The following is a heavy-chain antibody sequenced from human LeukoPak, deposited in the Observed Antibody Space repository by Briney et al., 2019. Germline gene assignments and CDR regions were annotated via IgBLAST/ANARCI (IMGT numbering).Heavy chain of an antibody. CDR1: GGSISSSNW. CDR2: IYHSGST. J-gene: IGHJ6*03. Sequence: PSETLSLTCVVSGGSISSSNWWSWVRQPPGQGLEWIGEIYHSGSTNYNPSLKSRVTISVDKSKNQFSLKLSSVTAADTAVYYCASCDSSSSGYYYYYMDVWGKGTTVTVSS. D-gene: IGHD6-6*01. V-gene: IGHV4-4*02. CDR3: ASCDSSSSGYYYYYMDV.